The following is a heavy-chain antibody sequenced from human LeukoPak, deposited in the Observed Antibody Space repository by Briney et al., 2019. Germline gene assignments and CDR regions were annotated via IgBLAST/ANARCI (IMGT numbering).Heavy chain of an antibody. CDR2: ISSSSSYI. D-gene: IGHD4-17*01. CDR3: ARDLSYDYGDPSLGLRGY. Sequence: GGSLRLSCAASGFTFSSYSMNWVRQAPGKGLEWVSSISSSSSYIYYADSVKGRFTISRDNAKNSLYLQMNSLRAEDTAVYYCARDLSYDYGDPSLGLRGYWGQGTLVTVSS. V-gene: IGHV3-21*01. CDR1: GFTFSSYS. J-gene: IGHJ4*02.